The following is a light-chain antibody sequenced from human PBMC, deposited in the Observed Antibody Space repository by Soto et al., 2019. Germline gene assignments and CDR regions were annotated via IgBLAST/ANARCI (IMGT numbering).Light chain of an antibody. CDR2: DVN. V-gene: IGLV2-14*01. J-gene: IGLJ3*02. CDR3: SSYSDNTSLGV. Sequence: QSVLTQPASVSGSPGQSITISCTGTSSDVGGYNYVSWYQQFPGKAPKLIIYDVNNRPSGVSNRFSGSKSGNTASLTSSGLQDEDEGDYHCSSYSDNTSLGVFGGGTKLTVL. CDR1: SSDVGGYNY.